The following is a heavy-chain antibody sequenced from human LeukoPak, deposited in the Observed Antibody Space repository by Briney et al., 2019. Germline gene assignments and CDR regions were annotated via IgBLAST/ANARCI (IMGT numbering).Heavy chain of an antibody. CDR2: ISSSSSYI. CDR1: GFTFSSYS. Sequence: GGSLRLSCAASGFTFSSYSMNWVRQAPGKGLEWVSSISSSSSYIYYADSVKGRFTISGDNAKNSLYLQMNSLRAEDTAVYYCARSEGSSYYFDYWGQGTLVTVSS. V-gene: IGHV3-21*01. D-gene: IGHD6-6*01. CDR3: ARSEGSSYYFDY. J-gene: IGHJ4*02.